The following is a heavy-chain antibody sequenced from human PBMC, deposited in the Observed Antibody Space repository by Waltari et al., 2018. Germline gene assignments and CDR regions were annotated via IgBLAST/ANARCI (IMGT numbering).Heavy chain of an antibody. D-gene: IGHD1-26*01. CDR1: GGSICISGLF. V-gene: IGHV4-31*03. J-gene: IGHJ4*02. CDR2: IYYSGIT. CDR3: ARDLVGATIGY. Sequence: QVQLQESGPGLVKPSESLPLTCSVIGGSICISGLFWSLIRQHPGKGLEWIGDIYYSGITYYNPSLKSRVTISKDTSKNQISLRLASVTAADTAVYYCARDLVGATIGYWGQGTLVNVSS.